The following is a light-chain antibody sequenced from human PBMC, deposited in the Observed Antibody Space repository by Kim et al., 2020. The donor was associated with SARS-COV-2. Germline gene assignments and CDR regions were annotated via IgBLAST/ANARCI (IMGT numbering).Light chain of an antibody. V-gene: IGLV3-1*01. CDR1: NVGDKN. J-gene: IGLJ2*01. CDR2: EDS. Sequence: VSTGKAAIITYSGNNVGDKNDCGYQQRQGQSPRLDVSEDSERPTGIPARVSDSNSGNTATLTISAHQAMDEDDYYCQAWKSSTVVLGRGTKLTV. CDR3: QAWKSSTVV.